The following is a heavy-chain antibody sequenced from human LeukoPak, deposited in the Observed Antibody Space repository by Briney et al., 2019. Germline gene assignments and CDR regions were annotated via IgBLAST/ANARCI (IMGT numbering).Heavy chain of an antibody. CDR1: GGSISSYY. CDR3: ARLRELATLHDAFDI. Sequence: SETLSLTCTVSGGSISSYYWNWIRQPPGKGLEWIGYIYYSGSTNYNPSLKSRVTISVDTSKNQFSLKLSTVTAADTAVYYCARLRELATLHDAFDIWGQGTMVTVSS. J-gene: IGHJ3*02. V-gene: IGHV4-59*08. D-gene: IGHD5-24*01. CDR2: IYYSGST.